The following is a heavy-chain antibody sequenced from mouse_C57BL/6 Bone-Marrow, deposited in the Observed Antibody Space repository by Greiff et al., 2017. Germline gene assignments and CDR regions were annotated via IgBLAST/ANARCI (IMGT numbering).Heavy chain of an antibody. CDR3: ARDRLTAYYYYAMDY. D-gene: IGHD4-1*01. CDR2: ISSGGDYI. CDR1: GFTFSSYA. V-gene: IGHV5S21*01. Sequence: EVQLVESGEGLVKPGGSLKLSCAASGFTFSSYAMSWVRQTPEKRLEWVAYISSGGDYIYYADTVKGRFTISRDNARNTLYLQMSSLKSEDTAMYYCARDRLTAYYYYAMDYWGQGTSVTVSS. J-gene: IGHJ4*01.